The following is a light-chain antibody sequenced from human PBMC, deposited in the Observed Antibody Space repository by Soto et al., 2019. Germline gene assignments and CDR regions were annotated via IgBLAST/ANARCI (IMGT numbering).Light chain of an antibody. V-gene: IGKV1-12*01. J-gene: IGKJ5*01. Sequence: DIQMTQSPPSVSASVGDRVTITCRASQDVGKWLAWYQQKPGKAPTLLIHGASSLQSGVPPRYSGSGYGTDFTLTISSLQPEDFASYYCQQSYSTFTFGQGTRLEIK. CDR3: QQSYSTFT. CDR1: QDVGKW. CDR2: GAS.